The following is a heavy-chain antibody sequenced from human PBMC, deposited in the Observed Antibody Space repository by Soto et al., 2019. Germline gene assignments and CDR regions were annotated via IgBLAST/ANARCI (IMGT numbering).Heavy chain of an antibody. CDR2: ISYDGNNK. V-gene: IGHV3-30*18. J-gene: IGHJ4*02. CDR3: AKSVYNWNDVFVDY. Sequence: QVQLVESGGGVVQPGRSLRLSCAASGFTFSSYGMHWVRQAPGKGLQWVAVISYDGNNKYYADSVKGRFTISRDNSKNTLYLQMNSLRAEDTAVYYCAKSVYNWNDVFVDYWGQGTLVTVSS. D-gene: IGHD1-1*01. CDR1: GFTFSSYG.